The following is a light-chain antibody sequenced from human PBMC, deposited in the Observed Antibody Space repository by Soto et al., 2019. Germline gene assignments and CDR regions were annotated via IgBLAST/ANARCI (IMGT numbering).Light chain of an antibody. CDR3: SSYAGSNHVL. Sequence: QSALTQPPSASGSPGQSVTISCTGTSSDIGGYKFVYWYQQHPGKAPKLMIYDVSKRPSGVPDRFSGSKSGNTASLTVSGLQADDEADYYCSSYAGSNHVLFGGGTKLTVL. V-gene: IGLV2-8*01. CDR2: DVS. CDR1: SSDIGGYKF. J-gene: IGLJ2*01.